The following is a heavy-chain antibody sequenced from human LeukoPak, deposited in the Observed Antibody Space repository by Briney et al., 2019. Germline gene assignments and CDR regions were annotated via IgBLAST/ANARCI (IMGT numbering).Heavy chain of an antibody. CDR1: GGSVDVVNYY. CDR2: IYHSGST. CDR3: ARVLTATMHS. D-gene: IGHD1-7*01. J-gene: IGHJ4*02. V-gene: IGHV4-30-2*01. Sequence: SETLSLTCAVSGGSVDVVNYYWSWFRQPPGKGLEWIGYIYHSGSTYYNLSLKNRITISIDTSKNQFSLQLTSVTAADTAVYYCARVLTATMHSWGQGTLVTVSS.